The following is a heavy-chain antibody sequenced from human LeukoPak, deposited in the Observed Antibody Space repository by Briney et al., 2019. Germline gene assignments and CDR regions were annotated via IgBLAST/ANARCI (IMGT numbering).Heavy chain of an antibody. Sequence: GGSLRLSCAASGFTFSSYAMSWVRQAPGKGLEWVSAISGSGGSTYYADSVKGRFTISRDNSKNTLYLQMISLRAEDTAVYYCAKYSRIAVAGTDYWGQGTLVTVSS. CDR3: AKYSRIAVAGTDY. D-gene: IGHD6-19*01. CDR1: GFTFSSYA. CDR2: ISGSGGST. J-gene: IGHJ4*02. V-gene: IGHV3-23*01.